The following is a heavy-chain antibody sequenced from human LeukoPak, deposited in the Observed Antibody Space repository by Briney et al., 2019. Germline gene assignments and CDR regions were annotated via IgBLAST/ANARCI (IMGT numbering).Heavy chain of an antibody. D-gene: IGHD6-19*01. CDR3: ARLGYIAAVAGTIWFDP. CDR2: IYYSGST. V-gene: IGHV4-59*08. Sequence: SETLSLTCTVSGGTISSFYWSWIRQPPGKGLEWIGYIYYSGSTNYNPSLKSRVTISVDTSKNQFSLKLSSVPAADTAVYYCARLGYIAAVAGTIWFDPWGQGTLVTVSS. CDR1: GGTISSFY. J-gene: IGHJ5*02.